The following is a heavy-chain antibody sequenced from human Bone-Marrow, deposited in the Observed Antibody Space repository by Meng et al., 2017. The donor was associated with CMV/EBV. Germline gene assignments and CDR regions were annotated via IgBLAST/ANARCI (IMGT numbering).Heavy chain of an antibody. V-gene: IGHV3-21*01. J-gene: IGHJ4*02. CDR1: GFTFSSYS. CDR3: AKDCSELELRG. D-gene: IGHD1-7*01. CDR2: ISSSSSYI. Sequence: GESLKISCAASGFTFSSYSMNWVRQAPGKGLEWVSSISSSSSYIYYADSVKGRFTISRDNAKNSLYLQMNSLRAEDTAVYYCAKDCSELELRGWGQGTLVTVSS.